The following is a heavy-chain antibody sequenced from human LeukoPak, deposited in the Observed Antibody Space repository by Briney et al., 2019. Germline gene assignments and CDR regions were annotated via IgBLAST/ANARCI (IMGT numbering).Heavy chain of an antibody. CDR2: INWNSGTI. Sequence: PGGSLRLSCAASGFTFDDYSMHWVRQAPGKGLEWVSVINWNSGTIIYADSVRGRFTISRDNAKNSLYLQMTSLRPDDTAFYYCPKAGCSSTTCYVNSWGQGALVTVSS. D-gene: IGHD2-2*01. V-gene: IGHV3-9*01. CDR3: PKAGCSSTTCYVNS. CDR1: GFTFDDYS. J-gene: IGHJ4*02.